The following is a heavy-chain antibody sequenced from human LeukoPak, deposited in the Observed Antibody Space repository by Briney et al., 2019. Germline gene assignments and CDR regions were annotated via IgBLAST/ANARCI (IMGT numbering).Heavy chain of an antibody. Sequence: GGSLRLSCVTSGLTFSSNSMSWVRKPRGMGLEWVSGISVSGITVYADSVKGRLTISRDNSKNTLYLQMNNLRAEDTALYYCAKGFSVRGRFDPWGQGTLVTVSS. CDR1: GLTFSSNS. D-gene: IGHD2-15*01. J-gene: IGHJ5*02. V-gene: IGHV3-23*01. CDR3: AKGFSVRGRFDP. CDR2: ISVSGIT.